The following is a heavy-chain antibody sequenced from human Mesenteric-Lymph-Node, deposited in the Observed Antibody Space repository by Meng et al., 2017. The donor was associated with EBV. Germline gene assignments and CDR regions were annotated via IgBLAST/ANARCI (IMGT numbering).Heavy chain of an antibody. CDR3: ARSAGGDYFDY. V-gene: IGHV4-30-2*01. Sequence: LELQESGSGLVRPHPTLSLTCAVSGGSIISGGYSWSWIRQAPGKGLEWIGFIYHSGTTYLNPSLRSRVNLSVDTSKNQFSLNLRSVSAADTAIYYCARSAGGDYFDYWGQGTLVTVSS. D-gene: IGHD1-26*01. CDR1: GGSIISGGYS. CDR2: IYHSGTT. J-gene: IGHJ4*02.